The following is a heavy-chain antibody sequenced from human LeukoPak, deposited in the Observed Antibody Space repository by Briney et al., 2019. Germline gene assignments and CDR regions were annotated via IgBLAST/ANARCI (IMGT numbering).Heavy chain of an antibody. CDR1: GYSFTSYW. D-gene: IGHD5-12*01. Sequence: GESLKISCKGSGYSFTSYWIGWVRQMPGKGLEWMGIIYPGDSDTRYSPSFQGQVTISADKSISTAYLQWSSLKASDTAMYYCARHRGASRDIVATIDDYFDYWGQGTLVTVSS. J-gene: IGHJ4*02. CDR2: IYPGDSDT. V-gene: IGHV5-51*01. CDR3: ARHRGASRDIVATIDDYFDY.